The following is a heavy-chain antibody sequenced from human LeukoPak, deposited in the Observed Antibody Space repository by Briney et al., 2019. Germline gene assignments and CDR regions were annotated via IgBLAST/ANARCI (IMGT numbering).Heavy chain of an antibody. D-gene: IGHD3-22*01. Sequence: ASVKVSCKASGGTFSSYAISWVRQAPGQGVEWMGRIIPIFGTANYAQKFQGRVTITTDESTSTAYMELSSLRSEDTAVYYCARGGKYYYDSSGLLDYWGQGTLVTVSS. CDR3: ARGGKYYYDSSGLLDY. CDR2: IIPIFGTA. CDR1: GGTFSSYA. V-gene: IGHV1-69*05. J-gene: IGHJ4*02.